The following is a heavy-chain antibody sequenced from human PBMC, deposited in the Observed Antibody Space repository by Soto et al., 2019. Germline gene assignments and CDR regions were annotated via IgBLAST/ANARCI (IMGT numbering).Heavy chain of an antibody. CDR1: GGSISGYY. CDR3: ARRRYADWAFDY. D-gene: IGHD3-9*01. V-gene: IGHV4-59*08. J-gene: IGHJ4*02. Sequence: QVQLQESGPGLVKPSETLSLTCFVSGGSISGYYGSWVRQPPGKGLEWIGYIHYSGSTTYNSSLKGRVTMSVDTSKNQFYLKLSSVTAADTAVYYCARRRYADWAFDYWGQGTLVTVSS. CDR2: IHYSGST.